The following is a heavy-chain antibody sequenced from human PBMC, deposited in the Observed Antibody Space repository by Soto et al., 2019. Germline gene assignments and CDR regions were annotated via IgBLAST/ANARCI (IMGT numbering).Heavy chain of an antibody. J-gene: IGHJ6*01. V-gene: IGHV3-30-3*01. CDR2: VSYGDSNK. CDR1: GFTFSAYA. CDR3: ARSGFYGSGILYFYGVDV. Sequence: QVQLVESGGGEVQPGRSLRLSCAASGFTFSAYALHWVRQAPGTGLEWVATVSYGDSNKYYADSVKGRFTISRDNSKKTLFLQINSLKVEDTAIYYCARSGFYGSGILYFYGVDVW. D-gene: IGHD3-10*01.